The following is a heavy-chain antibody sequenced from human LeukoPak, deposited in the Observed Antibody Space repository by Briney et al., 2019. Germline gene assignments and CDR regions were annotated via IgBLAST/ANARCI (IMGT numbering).Heavy chain of an antibody. CDR1: VVALRGYY. J-gene: IGHJ6*03. D-gene: IGHD6-13*01. CDR3: ARGLPSSYYYYYYMDV. Sequence: PSQTLSLTCAVYVVALRGYYWSAIPHPPGKGLEWSGEINHSGSTHNTTPLKSLVTISQDTSTNTISLKLSSVTAADTAVYYCARGLPSSYYYYYYMDVWGQGTTVTVSS. V-gene: IGHV4-34*01. CDR2: INHSGST.